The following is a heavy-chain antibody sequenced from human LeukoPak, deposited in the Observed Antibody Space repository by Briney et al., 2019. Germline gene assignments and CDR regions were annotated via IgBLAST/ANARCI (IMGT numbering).Heavy chain of an antibody. CDR3: AQLDVLRSDYFES. Sequence: GGSLRLSCVASGITYEDFAFSWVRQAPGKGLEWVSAIRGGSRSSSSADSLRGRFTNSRDNSKNTLYLQMNSLRAEDTAVYYCAQLDVLRSDYFESWGQGTPVTVSS. V-gene: IGHV3-23*01. CDR1: GITYEDFA. CDR2: IRGGSRSS. J-gene: IGHJ4*02. D-gene: IGHD3-22*01.